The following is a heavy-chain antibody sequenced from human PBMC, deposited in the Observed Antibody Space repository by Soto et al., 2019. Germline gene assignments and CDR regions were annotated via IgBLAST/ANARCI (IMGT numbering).Heavy chain of an antibody. CDR3: AKDLPGWSRSPLLLRDFDI. CDR2: ISWNSGSI. D-gene: IGHD2-2*01. J-gene: IGHJ3*02. Sequence: HPGGSLRLSCAASGFTFDDYAMHWVRQAPGKGLEWVSGISWNSGSIGYADSVKGRFTISRDNAKNSLYLQMNSLRAEDTALYYCAKDLPGWSRSPLLLRDFDIWGQGTMVTVS. CDR1: GFTFDDYA. V-gene: IGHV3-9*01.